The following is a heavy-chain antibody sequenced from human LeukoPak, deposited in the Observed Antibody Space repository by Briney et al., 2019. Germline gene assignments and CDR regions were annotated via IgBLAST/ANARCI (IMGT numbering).Heavy chain of an antibody. CDR2: IYGDTTT. Sequence: GGSLRVSCAASGFAVTSTSMSWICQAPGEGLEWVSIIYGDTTTYYADSVKGRFTIFRDNSRNTLYLQMNSLRAEDTAVYYCARAAGSSWFAYWGQGTLVTVSS. D-gene: IGHD6-13*01. CDR1: GFAVTSTS. J-gene: IGHJ4*02. CDR3: ARAAGSSWFAY. V-gene: IGHV3-66*01.